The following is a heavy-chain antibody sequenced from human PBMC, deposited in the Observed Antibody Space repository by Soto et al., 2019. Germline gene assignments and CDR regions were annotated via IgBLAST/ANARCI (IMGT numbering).Heavy chain of an antibody. V-gene: IGHV4-59*01. CDR2: IHHSGGS. CDR3: ARVRYSSRYLGFFDY. D-gene: IGHD5-18*01. Sequence: TSETLSLTCTVSGDSIISSYWSWIRQPPGKGLQWLGYIHHSGGSNYNPSLLGRITMSADTSNNQFSLRLTSVTAADTALYFCARVRYSSRYLGFFDYWGQGALVTVS. J-gene: IGHJ4*02. CDR1: GDSIISSY.